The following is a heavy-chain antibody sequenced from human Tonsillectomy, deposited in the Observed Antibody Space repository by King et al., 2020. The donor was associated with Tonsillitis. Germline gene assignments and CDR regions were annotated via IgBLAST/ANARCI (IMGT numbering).Heavy chain of an antibody. V-gene: IGHV3-33*05. CDR3: ARERLYSGGCGIDY. D-gene: IGHD6-19*01. J-gene: IGHJ4*02. CDR2: ISFDGSNK. CDR1: GFSFSSNG. Sequence: VQLVESGGGVVQPGRSLSLSCAASGFSFSSNGMHWVRQAPGKGLEWVAVISFDGSNKNYADSVKGRFTISRDNSNNTLFLHMNSLRAEDTAVYYCARERLYSGGCGIDYWGQGALLSVSS.